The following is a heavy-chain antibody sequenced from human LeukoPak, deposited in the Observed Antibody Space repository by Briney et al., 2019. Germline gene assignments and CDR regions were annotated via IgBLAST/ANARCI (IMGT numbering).Heavy chain of an antibody. CDR2: IIPIFGTA. D-gene: IGHD2-15*01. V-gene: IGHV1-69*06. CDR1: GGTFSSYA. J-gene: IGHJ4*02. CDR3: ATDPPYCSGGSCLHFDY. Sequence: ASVKVSCKASGGTFSSYAISWVRQAPGQGLEWMGGIIPIFGTANYAQKFQGRVTMTEDTSTDTAYMELSSLRSEDTAVYYCATDPPYCSGGSCLHFDYWGQGTLVTVSS.